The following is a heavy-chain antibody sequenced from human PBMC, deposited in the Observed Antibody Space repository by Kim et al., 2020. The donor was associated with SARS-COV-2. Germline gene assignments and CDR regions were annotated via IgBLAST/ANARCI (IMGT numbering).Heavy chain of an antibody. V-gene: IGHV4-59*01. CDR3: ARWIGGYCGTTSCYSHSYLDS. Sequence: SETLSLTCSVSGGSISSYYWSWIRQPPGKGLEWIGYIYYSGSTYYNPSLKSRVTISVDTSKNQFSLNLSSVTAAGTAISYCARWIGGYCGTTSCYSHSYLDSWGQGTLVTVSS. J-gene: IGHJ4*02. CDR2: IYYSGST. D-gene: IGHD2-2*01. CDR1: GGSISSYY.